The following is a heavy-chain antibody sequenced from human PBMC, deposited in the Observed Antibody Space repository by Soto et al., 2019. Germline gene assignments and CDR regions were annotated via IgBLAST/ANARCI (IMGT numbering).Heavy chain of an antibody. J-gene: IGHJ4*02. D-gene: IGHD3-10*01. CDR3: TRDWEITVSTWSFGGF. Sequence: QVQLVQSGAEVKKPGSSVKVSCKASGGTFSPYTINWVRQAPGPGLEWMGRIIPFHGVTNYAQKFQARVTITADKSTSTASMELSGLRFEDTAMYYCTRDWEITVSTWSFGGFWGRGTLVTVSS. CDR1: GGTFSPYT. V-gene: IGHV1-69*08. CDR2: IIPFHGVT.